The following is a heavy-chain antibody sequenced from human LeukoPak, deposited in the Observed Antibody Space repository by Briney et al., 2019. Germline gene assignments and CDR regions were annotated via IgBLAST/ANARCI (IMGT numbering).Heavy chain of an antibody. CDR2: IYYSGST. Sequence: PSDTLSLPCTVSGGSISSSSYYWGWLRQPPAEGLEWIGSIYYSGSTYYNPSLKSRVTISVDTSKNQFSLKLSSVTAADTAVYYCARQGLGVSNTFDYWGQGTLVTVSS. CDR3: ARQGLGVSNTFDY. CDR1: GGSISSSSYY. D-gene: IGHD2/OR15-2a*01. V-gene: IGHV4-39*01. J-gene: IGHJ4*02.